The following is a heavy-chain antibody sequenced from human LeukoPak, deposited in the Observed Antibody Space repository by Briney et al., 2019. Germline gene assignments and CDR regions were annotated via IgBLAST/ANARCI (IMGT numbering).Heavy chain of an antibody. D-gene: IGHD2-2*01. CDR3: VNGGYCGGTSCYPNWFDP. Sequence: SETLSLTCTVSGGSISSYFWSWIRQPPGKGLEWIGYIYYSGSTNYNYNPSLKSRVTISIDTSKSQFSLKLSSVTAADTAVYYCVNGGYCGGTSCYPNWFDPWGQGTLVTVSS. V-gene: IGHV4-59*01. J-gene: IGHJ5*02. CDR1: GGSISSYF. CDR2: IYYSGSTNY.